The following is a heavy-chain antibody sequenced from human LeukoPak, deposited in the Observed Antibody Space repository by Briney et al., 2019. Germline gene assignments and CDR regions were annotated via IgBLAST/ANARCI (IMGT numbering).Heavy chain of an antibody. D-gene: IGHD3-3*01. CDR3: ARDLGIFGDFDY. V-gene: IGHV3-30*02. J-gene: IGHJ4*02. CDR2: IRYDGSHE. Sequence: GGSLRLSCTTSGFSFSNFGMHWVRQAPDKGLEWLAFIRYDGSHEYSADSVKGRFTISRDNSRNTLFLQMDSLRSEDTAVYYCARDLGIFGDFDYWGQGTLVIVS. CDR1: GFSFSNFG.